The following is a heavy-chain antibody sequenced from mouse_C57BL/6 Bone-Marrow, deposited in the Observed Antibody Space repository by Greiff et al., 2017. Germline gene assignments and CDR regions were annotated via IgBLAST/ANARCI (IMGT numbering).Heavy chain of an antibody. V-gene: IGHV14-1*01. CDR2: IDPEDGDT. CDR3: TGRLRYYFDY. D-gene: IGHD2-4*01. Sequence: VQLQQSGAELVRPGASVKLSCTASGFNIKDHYMHWVKQRPEQGLEWIGRIDPEDGDTEYAPKFQGQATMTANTSSNTAYLQLSSLTSEDTAVYYCTGRLRYYFDYWGQGTTLTVCS. J-gene: IGHJ2*01. CDR1: GFNIKDHY.